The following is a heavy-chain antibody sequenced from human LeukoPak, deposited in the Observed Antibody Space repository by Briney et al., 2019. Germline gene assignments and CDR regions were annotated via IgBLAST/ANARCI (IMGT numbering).Heavy chain of an antibody. Sequence: GGSLRLSCAASGFTFDDYAMHWVRQAPGKGLEWVSGISWNSGSIGYADSVKGRFTISRDNAKNSLYLQMNSLRAEDTALCYCAKDTGYSYGSHDAFDIWGQGTMVTVSS. V-gene: IGHV3-9*01. D-gene: IGHD5-18*01. CDR2: ISWNSGSI. CDR1: GFTFDDYA. J-gene: IGHJ3*02. CDR3: AKDTGYSYGSHDAFDI.